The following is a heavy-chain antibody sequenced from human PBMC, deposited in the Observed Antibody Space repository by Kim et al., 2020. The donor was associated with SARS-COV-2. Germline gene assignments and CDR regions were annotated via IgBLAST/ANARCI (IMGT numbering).Heavy chain of an antibody. D-gene: IGHD3-10*01. CDR3: ARGYGESRRYD. Sequence: SETLSLTCAVYGGSFNEYYWTWIRQPPGKGLEWIGEINHSGSTNYNPSLKSRVSISVDTSKNQFSLELTSVTAAATAVYYCARGYGESRRYDWGQGTLVT. V-gene: IGHV4-34*01. CDR1: GGSFNEYY. CDR2: INHSGST. J-gene: IGHJ4*02.